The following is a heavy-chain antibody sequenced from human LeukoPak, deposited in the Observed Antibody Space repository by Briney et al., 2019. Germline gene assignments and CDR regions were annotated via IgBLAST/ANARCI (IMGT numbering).Heavy chain of an antibody. CDR1: GFTISSNY. D-gene: IGHD2-2*01. CDR3: ARVTEVPAATDPSIRYYYYMDV. CDR2: ICSGGST. Sequence: GGSLRLSCAASGFTISSNYMSWVRQAPGKGLEWVSVICSGGSTYYADSVKGRFTISRDNSKNTLYLQMNSLRAEDTAVYYCARVTEVPAATDPSIRYYYYMDVWGKGTTVTVSS. V-gene: IGHV3-53*01. J-gene: IGHJ6*03.